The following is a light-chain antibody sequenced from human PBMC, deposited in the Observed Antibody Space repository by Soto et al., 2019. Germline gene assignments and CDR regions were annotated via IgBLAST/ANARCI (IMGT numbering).Light chain of an antibody. CDR2: NAS. CDR1: QAVSTY. V-gene: IGKV3-11*01. J-gene: IGKJ1*01. CDR3: QQRLLWPQS. Sequence: VVLTQSPATPSLSPGERATLSCRASQAVSTYVAWYQHKPGQAPRLLIYNASNRAPGVPFRFSGSGSGTDFTLTVSSLEAEDFAVYYCQQRLLWPQSFGQGTKVEI.